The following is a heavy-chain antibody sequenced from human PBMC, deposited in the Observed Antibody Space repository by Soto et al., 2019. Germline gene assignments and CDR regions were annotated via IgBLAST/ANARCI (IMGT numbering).Heavy chain of an antibody. V-gene: IGHV3-30-3*01. CDR1: GFTFSSYA. CDR2: ISYDGSNK. Sequence: QVQLVESGGGVVQPGRSLRLSCAASGFTFSSYAMHWVRQAPGKGLEWGAVISYDGSNKYYADSVKGRFTISRDNSKNTLYLQMNSLRAEDTAVYYCAREGYYDSSGYPGLDYWGQGTLVTVSS. J-gene: IGHJ4*02. D-gene: IGHD3-22*01. CDR3: AREGYYDSSGYPGLDY.